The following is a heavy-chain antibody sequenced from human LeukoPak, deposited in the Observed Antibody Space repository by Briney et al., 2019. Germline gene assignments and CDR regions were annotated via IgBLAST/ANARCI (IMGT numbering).Heavy chain of an antibody. CDR3: ARDLGTYYDFWSGYSGY. J-gene: IGHJ4*02. V-gene: IGHV3-30-3*01. Sequence: GGSLRLSCAASGFTFSSYAMHWVRQAPGKGLEWVAVISYDGSNKYYADSVKGRFTISRDNSKNTLYLQMNSLRAEDTAVYYCARDLGTYYDFWSGYSGYWGQGTLVTVSS. CDR1: GFTFSSYA. CDR2: ISYDGSNK. D-gene: IGHD3-3*01.